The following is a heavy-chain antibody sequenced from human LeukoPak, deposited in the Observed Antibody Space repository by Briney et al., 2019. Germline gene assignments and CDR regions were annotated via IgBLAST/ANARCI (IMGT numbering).Heavy chain of an antibody. CDR2: INWNGGST. CDR3: ARAGRGWFGELALSAFDI. D-gene: IGHD3-10*01. V-gene: IGHV3-20*03. CDR1: GFTFDDYG. Sequence: GGSLRLSYAASGFTFDDYGMSWVRQAPGKGLEWVSGINWNGGSTGYADSVKGRFTISRDNAKNSLYLQMNSLRAEDTALYYCARAGRGWFGELALSAFDIWGQGTMVTVSS. J-gene: IGHJ3*02.